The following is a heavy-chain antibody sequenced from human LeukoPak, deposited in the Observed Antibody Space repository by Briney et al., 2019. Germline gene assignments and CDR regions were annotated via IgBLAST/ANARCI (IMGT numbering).Heavy chain of an antibody. J-gene: IGHJ2*01. CDR3: ASRSPDL. Sequence: SETLSLTCTVSGGSISSYYWSWIRQPPGKGLEWIGFIYYSGSTNYNPSLKSRVTMSVDSSKTQFSLKLSSVTAADSAVYYCASRSPDLWGRGTLVTVSS. CDR1: GGSISSYY. CDR2: IYYSGST. V-gene: IGHV4-59*08.